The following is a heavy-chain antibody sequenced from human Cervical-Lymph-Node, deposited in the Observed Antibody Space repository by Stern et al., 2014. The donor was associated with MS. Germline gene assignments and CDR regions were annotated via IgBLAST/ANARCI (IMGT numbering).Heavy chain of an antibody. V-gene: IGHV1-24*01. J-gene: IGHJ4*02. CDR3: ALQYGSFDY. D-gene: IGHD4-17*01. CDR2: FDPEDGVA. CDR1: GYSLTELS. Sequence: QMQLVQSGADVKKPGASGKISCKVSGYSLTELSMHWVRQAPGKGLEWMGGFDPEDGVAVYSEKFQDRVIMTEDTSTDTAYMELSSLRSEDTAVYYCALQYGSFDYWGQGTLFTVSS.